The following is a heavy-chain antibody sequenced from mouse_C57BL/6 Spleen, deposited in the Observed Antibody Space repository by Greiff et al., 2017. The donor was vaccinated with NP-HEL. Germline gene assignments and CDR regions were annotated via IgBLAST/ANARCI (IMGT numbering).Heavy chain of an antibody. CDR3: ARWGYFDV. CDR1: GYTFTSYW. Sequence: QVQLKQPGAELVMPGASVKLSCKASGYTFTSYWMHWVKQRPGQGLEWIGEIDPSDSYTNYNQKFQGKSNLTVDKSSSTAFRQLSVVTSEDSAVYYCARWGYFDVWGTGTTVTVSS. V-gene: IGHV1-69*01. J-gene: IGHJ1*03. CDR2: IDPSDSYT.